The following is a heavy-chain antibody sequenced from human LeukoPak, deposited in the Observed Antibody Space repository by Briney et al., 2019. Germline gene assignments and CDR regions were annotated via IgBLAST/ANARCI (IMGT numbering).Heavy chain of an antibody. Sequence: GASVKVSCKASGGTFSSYAISWVRQAPGQGPEWMGGIIPIFGTANYAQKFQGRVTITADESTGTAYMELSSLRSEDTAVYYCARTLSPITGGFDYWGQGTLVTISS. D-gene: IGHD1-20*01. CDR2: IIPIFGTA. CDR3: ARTLSPITGGFDY. CDR1: GGTFSSYA. J-gene: IGHJ4*02. V-gene: IGHV1-69*13.